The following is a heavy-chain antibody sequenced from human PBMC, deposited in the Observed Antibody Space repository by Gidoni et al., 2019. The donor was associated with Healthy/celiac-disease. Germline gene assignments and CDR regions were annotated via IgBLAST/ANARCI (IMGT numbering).Heavy chain of an antibody. CDR2: IIPSFGTA. CDR1: GGPFSSYA. CDR3: ASGVHEAAKVYYYYGMDV. D-gene: IGHD2-15*01. J-gene: IGHJ6*02. V-gene: IGHV1-69*01. Sequence: QVQLVQSGDEVKKPGSSVTVSCKASGGPFSSYAISWVRQAPGQGLEWMGGIIPSFGTANYAQKFQGRVTITADESTSTAYMELSSLRSEDTAVYYCASGVHEAAKVYYYYGMDVWGQGTTVTVSS.